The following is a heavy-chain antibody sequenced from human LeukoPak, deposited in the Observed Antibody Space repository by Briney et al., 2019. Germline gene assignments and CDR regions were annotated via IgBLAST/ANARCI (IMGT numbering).Heavy chain of an antibody. D-gene: IGHD1-26*01. CDR2: ISSDGGST. CDR1: GFTFSYYA. Sequence: GGSLRLSCAASGFTFSYYAMHWVRQAPGKGLEYVSAISSDGGSTYYANSVKGRFTISRDNSKNMLYLQMGSLRAEDMAVYYCARDREWEPPNAFDIWGQGTMVTVSS. CDR3: ARDREWEPPNAFDI. J-gene: IGHJ3*02. V-gene: IGHV3-64*01.